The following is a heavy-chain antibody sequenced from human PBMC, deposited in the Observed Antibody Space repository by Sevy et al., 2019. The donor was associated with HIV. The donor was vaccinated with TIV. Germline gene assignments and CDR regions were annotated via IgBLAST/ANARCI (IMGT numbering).Heavy chain of an antibody. V-gene: IGHV4-31*03. J-gene: IGHJ3*02. CDR2: IYYSGST. Sequence: SETLSLTCTVSGGSISSGGYYWSWIRQHPGKGLEWIGYIYYSGSTYYNPSLKSRVTISVDTSKTKFSLKLSSVTAADTAVYYCARDWRHYYGSSGYDADAFDIWGQGTMVTVSS. CDR3: ARDWRHYYGSSGYDADAFDI. CDR1: GGSISSGGYY. D-gene: IGHD3-22*01.